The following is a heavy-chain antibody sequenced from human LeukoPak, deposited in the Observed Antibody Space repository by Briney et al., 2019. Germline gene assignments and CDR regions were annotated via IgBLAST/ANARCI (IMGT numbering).Heavy chain of an antibody. J-gene: IGHJ4*02. D-gene: IGHD5-18*01. CDR2: IYYSGST. CDR1: GGSISSSSYY. CDR3: ARPERGYSYQIDY. Sequence: SETLSLTCTVSGGSISSSSYYWGWIRQPPGKGPEWIGSIYYSGSTYYNPSLKSRVTISVDTSKNQFSLKLSSVTAADTAVYYCARPERGYSYQIDYWGQGTLVTVSS. V-gene: IGHV4-39*01.